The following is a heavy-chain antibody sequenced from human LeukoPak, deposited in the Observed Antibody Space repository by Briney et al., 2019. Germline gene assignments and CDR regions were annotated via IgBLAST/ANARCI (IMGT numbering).Heavy chain of an antibody. CDR3: AREREEAFDY. J-gene: IGHJ4*02. CDR2: ISSSSSYI. V-gene: IGHV3-21*01. Sequence: GGSLRLSCAASGFTFSSYSMNWVRQAPGKGLEWVSSISSSSSYIYYADSVKGRFTISRDNAKNSLYLQMDSLRADDTAVYYCAREREEAFDYWGQGTLVTVSS. CDR1: GFTFSSYS.